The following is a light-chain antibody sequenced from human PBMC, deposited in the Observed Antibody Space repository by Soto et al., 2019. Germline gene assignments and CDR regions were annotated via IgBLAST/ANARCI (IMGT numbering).Light chain of an antibody. V-gene: IGLV2-8*01. CDR2: DAT. J-gene: IGLJ1*01. Sequence: QSVLTQPPSASGSPGQSVTISCTGTSSDVGGYPHVSWLQQHPGRAPRFLIYDATKRPSGVPDRFSGSKSGNTASLTVSGLQAEDEADYYCWSNAGSTTVFGGGTKVTVL. CDR3: WSNAGSTTV. CDR1: SSDVGGYPH.